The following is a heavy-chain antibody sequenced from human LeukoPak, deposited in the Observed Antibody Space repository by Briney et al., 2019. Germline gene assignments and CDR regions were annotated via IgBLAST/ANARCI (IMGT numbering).Heavy chain of an antibody. Sequence: PSETLSLTCAVYGGSFSGYHWSWIRQPPGKGLEWIGEINHSGSTNYNPSLMSRVTMSVDTSKNQFSLKVSSVTAADTAVYYCARGGGQYYMDVWDKGTTVTVSS. CDR3: ARGGGQYYMDV. J-gene: IGHJ6*03. CDR1: GGSFSGYH. V-gene: IGHV4-34*01. CDR2: INHSGST.